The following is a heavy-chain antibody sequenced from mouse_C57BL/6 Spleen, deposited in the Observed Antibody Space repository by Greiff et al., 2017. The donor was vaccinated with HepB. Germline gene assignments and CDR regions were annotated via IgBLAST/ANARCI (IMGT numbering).Heavy chain of an antibody. Sequence: EVQRVESGGGLVQPGGSMKLSCAASGFTFSDAWMDWVRQSPEKGLEWVAEIRNKANNHATYYAESVKGRFTISRDDSKSSVYLQMNSLRAEDTGIYYCTRRRWSEYYFDYWGQGTTLTVSS. V-gene: IGHV6-6*01. CDR1: GFTFSDAW. D-gene: IGHD2-3*01. CDR3: TRRRWSEYYFDY. J-gene: IGHJ2*01. CDR2: IRNKANNHAT.